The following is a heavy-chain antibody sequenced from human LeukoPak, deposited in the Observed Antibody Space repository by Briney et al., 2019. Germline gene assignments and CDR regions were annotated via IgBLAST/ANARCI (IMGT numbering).Heavy chain of an antibody. CDR1: GFTFSNYW. J-gene: IGHJ4*02. V-gene: IGHV3-74*01. D-gene: IGHD6-13*01. CDR2: INSDGSSR. Sequence: GGSLRLSCAASGFTFSNYWMHWVRQAPGKGLVWVSRINSDGSSRNYADSVKGRFTISRDNAKNTLYLQMNSLRAGDTAVYYCASASSHRIAAGGDYWGQGTLVTVSS. CDR3: ASASSHRIAAGGDY.